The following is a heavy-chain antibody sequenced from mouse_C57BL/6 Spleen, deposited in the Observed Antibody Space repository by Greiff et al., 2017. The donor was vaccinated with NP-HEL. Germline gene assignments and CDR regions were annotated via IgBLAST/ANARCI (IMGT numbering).Heavy chain of an antibody. V-gene: IGHV1-22*01. J-gene: IGHJ2*01. CDR3: ARVITTVVDYFDY. D-gene: IGHD1-1*01. CDR2: INPNNGGT. CDR1: GYTFTDYN. Sequence: EVMLVESGPELVKPGASVKMSCKASGYTFTDYNMHWVKQSHGKSLEWIGYINPNNGGTSYNQKFKGKATLTVNKSSSTAYMELRSLTSEDSAVYYCARVITTVVDYFDYWGQGTTLTVSS.